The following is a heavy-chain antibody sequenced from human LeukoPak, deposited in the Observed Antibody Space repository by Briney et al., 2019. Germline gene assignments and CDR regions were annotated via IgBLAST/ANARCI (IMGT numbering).Heavy chain of an antibody. D-gene: IGHD2-2*01. CDR3: AKAPYCSSTSCQNFDY. CDR1: GFTFSSYG. J-gene: IGHJ4*02. V-gene: IGHV3-30*02. Sequence: SGGSLRPSCAASGFTFSSYGMHWVRQAPGKGLEWVAFIRYDGSNKYCADSVKGRFTISRDNSKNTLYLQMNSLRAEDTAVYYCAKAPYCSSTSCQNFDYWGQGTLVTVSS. CDR2: IRYDGSNK.